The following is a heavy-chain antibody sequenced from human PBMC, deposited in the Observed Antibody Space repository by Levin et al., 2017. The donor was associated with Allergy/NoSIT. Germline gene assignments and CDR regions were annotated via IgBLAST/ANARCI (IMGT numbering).Heavy chain of an antibody. D-gene: IGHD6-19*01. CDR3: AGSLHLYSSGWYLAFDI. J-gene: IGHJ3*02. CDR1: GFTFSSYG. CDR2: ISYDGSNK. V-gene: IGHV3-30*03. Sequence: GESLKISCAASGFTFSSYGMHWVRQAPGKGLEWVAVISYDGSNKYYADSVKGRFTISRDNSKNTLYLQMNSLRAEDTAVYYCAGSLHLYSSGWYLAFDIWGQGTMVTVSS.